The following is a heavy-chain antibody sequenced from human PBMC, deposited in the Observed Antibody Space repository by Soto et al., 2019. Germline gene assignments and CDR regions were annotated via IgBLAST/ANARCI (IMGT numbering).Heavy chain of an antibody. V-gene: IGHV1-18*01. J-gene: IGHJ3*02. D-gene: IGHD3-9*01. CDR2: ISAYNGNT. Sequence: ASVKVSCKASGYTFTSYGISWVRQAPGQGLEWMGWISAYNGNTNYAQKHQGRVTMTTDTSTSTAYMELRSLRSDDTAVYYCGTPRPGLLRYFDWPDAFDIWGQGTMVTVSS. CDR3: GTPRPGLLRYFDWPDAFDI. CDR1: GYTFTSYG.